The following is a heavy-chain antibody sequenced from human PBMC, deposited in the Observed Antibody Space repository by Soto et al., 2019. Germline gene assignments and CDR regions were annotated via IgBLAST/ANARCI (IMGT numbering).Heavy chain of an antibody. V-gene: IGHV1-69*12. CDR2: IMPVFSTA. CDR3: ARDKDRQQLGGNYYYMLAV. D-gene: IGHD3-3*02. CDR1: GGTFSTAA. Sequence: QVLLVQSGAEVKKPGSSVRVSCKSSGGTFSTAAIRWVRQAPGQGLEWVGGIMPVFSTADYAQKLQGRVTITADESTTTTYLYLTGLRADDTGVYYCARDKDRQQLGGNYYYMLAVWGQGTAITVAS. J-gene: IGHJ6*02.